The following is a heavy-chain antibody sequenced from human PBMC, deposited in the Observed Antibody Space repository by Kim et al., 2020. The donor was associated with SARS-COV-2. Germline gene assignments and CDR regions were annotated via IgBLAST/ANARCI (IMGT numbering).Heavy chain of an antibody. CDR2: IKHSGST. CDR3: ARGSRRGSGSYYNVLGY. V-gene: IGHV4-34*01. Sequence: SETLSLTCAVYGGSFSGYYWSWIRQPPGKGLEWIGEIKHSGSTNYNPSLKSRVTISVDTSKNQFSLKLSSVTAADTAVYYCARGSRRGSGSYYNVLGYWGQGTLVTVSS. D-gene: IGHD3-10*01. J-gene: IGHJ4*02. CDR1: GGSFSGYY.